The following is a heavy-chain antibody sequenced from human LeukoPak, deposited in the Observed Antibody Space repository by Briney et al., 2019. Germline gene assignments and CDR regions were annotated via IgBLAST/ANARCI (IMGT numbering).Heavy chain of an antibody. CDR3: VRRGDSYAVFDY. J-gene: IGHJ4*02. CDR1: GGSISSYY. CDR2: IYYSGST. V-gene: IGHV4-59*08. Sequence: SETLSLTCTVSGGSISSYYWSWIRQPPGKGLEWIGYIYYSGSTNYNPSLKSRVTISVDTSKNQFSLRLSSVTAADTAVYYCVRRGDSYAVFDYWGQGILVTVSS. D-gene: IGHD5-18*01.